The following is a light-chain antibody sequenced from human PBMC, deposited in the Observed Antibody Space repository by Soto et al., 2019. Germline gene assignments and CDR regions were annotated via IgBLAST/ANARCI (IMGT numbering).Light chain of an antibody. V-gene: IGKV3-11*01. CDR3: QQRINWPRT. Sequence: EIVLTQSPATLSLSPGERATLSCRASQSVRSYLAWYQQKHGQAPRLLIYDASNRATGIPARFSGGGSGTDFTLAISCLEPEDFAVYYCQQRINWPRTCGKGTKLEIK. CDR1: QSVRSY. J-gene: IGKJ2*02. CDR2: DAS.